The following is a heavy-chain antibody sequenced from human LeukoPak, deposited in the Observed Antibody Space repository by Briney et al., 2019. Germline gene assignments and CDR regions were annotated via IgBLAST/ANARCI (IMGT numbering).Heavy chain of an antibody. CDR3: ARTGRPYGSIGSANWFDP. Sequence: GGSLRLSCAASGFSFTDYYMSWIRQAPGKGLEWVSYIGTSGGNIYYADSAKGRFIISRDKAKNSLSLQMDSLRGEDGAVYYRARTGRPYGSIGSANWFDPCGQGDLVTVSS. CDR1: GFSFTDYY. CDR2: IGTSGGNI. D-gene: IGHD3-22*01. J-gene: IGHJ5*02. V-gene: IGHV3-11*01.